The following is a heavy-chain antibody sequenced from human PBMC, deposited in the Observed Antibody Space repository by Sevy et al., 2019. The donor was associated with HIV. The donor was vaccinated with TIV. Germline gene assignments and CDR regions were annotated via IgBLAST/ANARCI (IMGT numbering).Heavy chain of an antibody. CDR1: GGSISSYY. D-gene: IGHD5-12*01. V-gene: IGHV4-59*01. CDR2: IHYTGSA. J-gene: IGHJ5*02. Sequence: SETLSLTCTVSGGSISSYYWSWIRQPPGKGLEYIGYIHYTGSANYNPSPKSRVTISVDTSKNQFSLLLSSVTAADTAVYYCTRAPPVRSGDDSLDWFDPWGQGSLVTVSS. CDR3: TRAPPVRSGDDSLDWFDP.